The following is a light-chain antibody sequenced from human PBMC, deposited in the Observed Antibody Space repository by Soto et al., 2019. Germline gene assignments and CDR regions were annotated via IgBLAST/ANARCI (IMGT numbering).Light chain of an antibody. V-gene: IGKV3D-11*02. J-gene: IGKJ1*01. CDR3: QQRSNWPWT. Sequence: EIVLTQSPVTLSVSPGERVTLSCRASQSVDINLAWYQQKPGQAPRLLIYGASTRATDMPGRFSGRGAGADFTLTISSLEPEDFAVYYCQQRSNWPWTFGQGTKVDIK. CDR2: GAS. CDR1: QSVDIN.